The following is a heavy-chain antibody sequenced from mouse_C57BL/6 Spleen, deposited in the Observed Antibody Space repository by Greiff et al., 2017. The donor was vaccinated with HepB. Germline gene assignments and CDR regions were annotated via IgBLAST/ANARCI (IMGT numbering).Heavy chain of an antibody. Sequence: QVQLQQPGAELVMPGASVKLSCKASGYTFTSYWMHWVKQRPGQGLEWIGEIDPSDSYTNYNQKFKGKSTLTVDKSSSTAYMQLSSLTSEDSAVYYCARNDGHYFDYWGQGTTLTVSS. D-gene: IGHD2-3*01. CDR3: ARNDGHYFDY. CDR1: GYTFTSYW. J-gene: IGHJ2*01. CDR2: IDPSDSYT. V-gene: IGHV1-69*01.